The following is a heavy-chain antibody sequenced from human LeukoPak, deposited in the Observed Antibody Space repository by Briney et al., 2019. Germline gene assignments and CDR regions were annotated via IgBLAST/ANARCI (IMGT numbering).Heavy chain of an antibody. D-gene: IGHD1-7*01. V-gene: IGHV4-30-2*01. CDR3: AGSVLSYNWNYTGIGRFDP. CDR2: IYHSGST. CDR1: GGSISSGGYY. Sequence: SETLSLTCTVSGGSISSGGYYWSWIRQPPGKGLEWIGYIYHSGSTYYNPSLKSRVTISVDRSKNQFSLKLSSVTAADTAVYYCAGSVLSYNWNYTGIGRFDPWGQGILVTVSS. J-gene: IGHJ5*02.